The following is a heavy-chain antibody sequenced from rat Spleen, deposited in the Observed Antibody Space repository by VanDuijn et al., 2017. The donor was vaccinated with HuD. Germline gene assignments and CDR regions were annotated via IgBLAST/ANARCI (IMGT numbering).Heavy chain of an antibody. V-gene: IGHV2S63*01. D-gene: IGHD1-1*01. CDR2: MWSGGST. J-gene: IGHJ3*01. CDR3: IRDGLRLITTVASGFSY. CDR1: GFSLTDYS. Sequence: EVQLKESGPGLVQPSQTLSLTCTVSGFSLTDYSVHWVRQPPGKGPEWMGVMWSGGSTAYTSVLKSRLSISRDTSKSQLLLKMNSLQTEDTAIYYCIRDGLRLITTVASGFSYWGQGTLVTVSS.